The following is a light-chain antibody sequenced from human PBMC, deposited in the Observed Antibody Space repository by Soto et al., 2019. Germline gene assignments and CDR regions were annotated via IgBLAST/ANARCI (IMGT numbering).Light chain of an antibody. CDR2: GAS. J-gene: IGKJ4*01. CDR3: QHYNNWPLT. Sequence: EIVMTQSPATLSVSPGERATLSCRASQSVSSNLAWYQQQPGQAPRLLIYGASTRATGIPARFSGSGSGTDFTLTISSLQSEDFAVYYCQHYNNWPLTFGGGTKVEIK. CDR1: QSVSSN. V-gene: IGKV3-15*01.